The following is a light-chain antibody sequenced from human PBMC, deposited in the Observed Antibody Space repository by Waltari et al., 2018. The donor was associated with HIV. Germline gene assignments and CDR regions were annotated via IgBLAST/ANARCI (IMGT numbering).Light chain of an antibody. V-gene: IGLV1-51*01. CDR1: SSNIGNRY. CDR2: DDD. J-gene: IGLJ2*01. Sequence: QSVLTQPPSVSAAPGQKVTISCSGSSSNIGNRYVSWYQQTPGIAPKLLIYDDDKRPSGIPDRFSGSKSGTSATLGITGLQTGDEADYYCGTWDTNLSVALFGGGTKLTVL. CDR3: GTWDTNLSVAL.